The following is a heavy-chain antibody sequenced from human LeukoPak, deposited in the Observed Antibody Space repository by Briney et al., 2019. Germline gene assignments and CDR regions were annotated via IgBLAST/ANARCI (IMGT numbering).Heavy chain of an antibody. J-gene: IGHJ4*02. D-gene: IGHD1/OR15-1a*01. V-gene: IGHV1-46*01. CDR2: INPSGGST. CDR3: ARRFGWARNNRAFDY. Sequence: ASVKVSCKASGYTFTSYYMHWVRQAPGRGLEWMGIINPSGGSTSYAQKFQGRVTMTRDMSTSTVYMELSSLRSEDTAVYYCARRFGWARNNRAFDYWGQGTLVTVSS. CDR1: GYTFTSYY.